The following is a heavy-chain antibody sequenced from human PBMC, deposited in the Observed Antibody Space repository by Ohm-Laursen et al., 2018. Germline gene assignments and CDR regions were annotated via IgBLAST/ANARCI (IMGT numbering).Heavy chain of an antibody. D-gene: IGHD4-17*01. CDR3: ARIPPYGDYAKFDY. V-gene: IGHV2-5*01. CDR1: GFSLSTSGVG. Sequence: PTQTLTLTCTFSGFSLSTSGVGVGWIRQPPGKALEWVALIYWNDHKRYSPSLKSRLTITKDTAKNQVVLTMTNMDPVDTATYYCARIPPYGDYAKFDYWGQGTLVTVSS. CDR2: IYWNDHK. J-gene: IGHJ4*02.